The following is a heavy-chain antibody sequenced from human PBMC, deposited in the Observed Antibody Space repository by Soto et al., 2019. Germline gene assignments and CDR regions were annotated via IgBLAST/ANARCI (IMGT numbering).Heavy chain of an antibody. Sequence: PGGSLRLSCAASGFTFSNAWMSWVHQAPGKGLEWVGRIKSKTDGGTTDYAAPVKGRFTISRDDSKNTLYLQMNSLKTEDTAVYYCTTDRTIQYYYDSSGYYPPSPYYYYGMDVWGQGTTVTVSS. CDR2: IKSKTDGGTT. CDR3: TTDRTIQYYYDSSGYYPPSPYYYYGMDV. J-gene: IGHJ6*02. D-gene: IGHD3-22*01. CDR1: GFTFSNAW. V-gene: IGHV3-15*01.